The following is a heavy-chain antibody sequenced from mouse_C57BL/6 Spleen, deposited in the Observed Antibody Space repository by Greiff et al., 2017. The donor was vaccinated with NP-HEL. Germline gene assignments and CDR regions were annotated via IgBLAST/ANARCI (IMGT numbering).Heavy chain of an antibody. J-gene: IGHJ2*01. CDR3: ARSDYGSSYGCDY. CDR1: GYTFTSYW. CDR2: IDPSDSYT. V-gene: IGHV1-69*01. D-gene: IGHD1-1*01. Sequence: VQLQESGAELVMPGASVKLSCKASGYTFTSYWMHWVKQRPGQGLEWIGEIDPSDSYTNYNQKFKGKSTLTVDKSSSTAYMQLSSLTSEDSAVYYGARSDYGSSYGCDYWGQGTTLTVSS.